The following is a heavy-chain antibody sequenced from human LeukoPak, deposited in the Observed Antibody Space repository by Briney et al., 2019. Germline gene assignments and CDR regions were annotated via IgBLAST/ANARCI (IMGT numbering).Heavy chain of an antibody. CDR2: INPSGGST. D-gene: IGHD3-3*01. CDR1: GYTFTSYG. V-gene: IGHV1-46*01. CDR3: AKVLTSLRFLEWAYEGVDY. J-gene: IGHJ4*02. Sequence: ASVKVSCKASGYTFTSYGISWVRQAPGQGLEWMGIINPSGGSTSYAQKFQGRVTMTRDMSTSTVYMELSSLRSEDTAVYYCAKVLTSLRFLEWAYEGVDYWGQGTLVTVSS.